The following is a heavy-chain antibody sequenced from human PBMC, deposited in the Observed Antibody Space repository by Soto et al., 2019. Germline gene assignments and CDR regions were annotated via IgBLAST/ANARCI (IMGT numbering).Heavy chain of an antibody. J-gene: IGHJ6*03. Sequence: GGSLRLSCAASGFTVSSNYMSWVRQAPGKGLEWVSVIYSGGSTYYADSVKGRFTISRDNSKNTLYLQMNSLRAEDTAVYYCAKFWGSLEWLSDYYYYMDVWGKGTTVTVSS. V-gene: IGHV3-66*01. CDR3: AKFWGSLEWLSDYYYYMDV. CDR1: GFTVSSNY. D-gene: IGHD3-3*01. CDR2: IYSGGST.